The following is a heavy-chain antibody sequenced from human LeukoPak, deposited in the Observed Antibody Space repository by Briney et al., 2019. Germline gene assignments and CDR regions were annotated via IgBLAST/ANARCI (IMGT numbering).Heavy chain of an antibody. CDR3: ARVTYGTTRCDY. CDR2: IYYSGST. J-gene: IGHJ4*02. V-gene: IGHV4-59*01. D-gene: IGHD2-8*01. Sequence: SETLSLTCTVSGVSISNYYWSWIRQPPGKGLEWIGYIYYSGSTNYNPSLKSRVTISVDTSKNQFSLKLSSVTAADTAVYYCARVTYGTTRCDYWGQGTLVTVSS. CDR1: GVSISNYY.